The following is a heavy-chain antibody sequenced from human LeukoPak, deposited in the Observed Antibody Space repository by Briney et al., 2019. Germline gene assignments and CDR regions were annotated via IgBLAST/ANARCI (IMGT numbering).Heavy chain of an antibody. CDR3: AHVSYSGSYYGFDY. J-gene: IGHJ4*02. CDR2: LYWSDDK. Sequence: SGPTLVHPTPPLTLTCTFSGFSLSTSGVGVGWIRQPPGKALEWLSLLYWSDDKRYSPSLKSRLTITKDTSKNQVVLTMTNMDPVDTATYYCAHVSYSGSYYGFDYWGQGALVTVSS. V-gene: IGHV2-5*01. CDR1: GFSLSTSGVG. D-gene: IGHD1-26*01.